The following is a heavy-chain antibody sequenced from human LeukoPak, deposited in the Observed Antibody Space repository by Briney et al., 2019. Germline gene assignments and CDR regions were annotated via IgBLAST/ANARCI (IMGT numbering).Heavy chain of an antibody. CDR2: INPNSGGT. Sequence: ASVKVSCKASGYTFTGYYMHWVRQAPGQGLEWMGWINPNSGGTNYAQKFQGRVTMTRDTSISTAYMELSRLRSDDTAVYYCARDRMATIRVFDLWGQGTLVTVSS. V-gene: IGHV1-2*02. J-gene: IGHJ5*02. D-gene: IGHD5-12*01. CDR3: ARDRMATIRVFDL. CDR1: GYTFTGYY.